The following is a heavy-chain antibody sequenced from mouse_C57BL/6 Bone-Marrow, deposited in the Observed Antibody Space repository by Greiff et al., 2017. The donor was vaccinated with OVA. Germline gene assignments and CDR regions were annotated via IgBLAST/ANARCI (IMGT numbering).Heavy chain of an antibody. CDR1: GYTFTDYE. J-gene: IGHJ2*01. CDR2: IDPETGGT. D-gene: IGHD1-1*01. CDR3: TRGDYGSPFDY. Sequence: QVQLQQSGAELVRPGASVTLSCKASGYTFTDYEMHWVKQTPVHGLEWIGAIDPETGGTAYNQKFKGKALLTADKSSSTAYMELRSLTSEDSAVYYCTRGDYGSPFDYWGKGTTLTVSS. V-gene: IGHV1-15*01.